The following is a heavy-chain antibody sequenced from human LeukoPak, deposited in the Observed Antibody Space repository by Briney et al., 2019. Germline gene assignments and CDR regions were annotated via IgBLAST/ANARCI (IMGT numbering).Heavy chain of an antibody. V-gene: IGHV4-34*01. CDR2: INHSGST. D-gene: IGHD3-10*01. Sequence: SETLSLTCAVYVGSFSGYYWSCIREPPGKRLERIGEINHSGSTNYHPSLKSRVTISVDTSKNLFPLKLSSVTAADTAVYYCAREREYGSGKKAFDIWGQGTMVTVSS. CDR3: AREREYGSGKKAFDI. J-gene: IGHJ3*02. CDR1: VGSFSGYY.